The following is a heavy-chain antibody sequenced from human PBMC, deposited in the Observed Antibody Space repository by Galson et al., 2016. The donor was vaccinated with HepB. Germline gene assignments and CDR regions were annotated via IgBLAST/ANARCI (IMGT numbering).Heavy chain of an antibody. CDR1: GGSISSHNYY. CDR3: ARDPGSSPPEYYYAMDV. D-gene: IGHD1-14*01. V-gene: IGHV4-39*01. CDR2: IYLSGST. J-gene: IGHJ6*02. Sequence: SETLSLTCTVSGGSISSHNYYWGWIRQPPGKGLEWIGSIYLSGSTYYNPSLKSRVTIYLDASKNQFSLKLTSVTAADTAIYYCARDPGSSPPEYYYAMDVWGPGTTVTVSS.